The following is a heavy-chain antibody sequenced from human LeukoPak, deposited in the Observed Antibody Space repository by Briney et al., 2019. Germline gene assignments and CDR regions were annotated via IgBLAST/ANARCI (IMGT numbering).Heavy chain of an antibody. J-gene: IGHJ3*02. D-gene: IGHD3-22*01. Sequence: GGSLRLSCAASGFIFSDYYMSWIRQAPGKGLEWVSYISSSGSTMYYTDSVKGRFTISRDNAKDSLYLQMNSLRAEETAVYYCARVGYYYDSSGSPPLIDAFDIWGQGTMVTVSS. CDR2: ISSSGSTM. CDR3: ARVGYYYDSSGSPPLIDAFDI. CDR1: GFIFSDYY. V-gene: IGHV3-11*04.